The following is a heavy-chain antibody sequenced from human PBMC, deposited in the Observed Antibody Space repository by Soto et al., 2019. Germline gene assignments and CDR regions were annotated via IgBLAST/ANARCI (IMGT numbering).Heavy chain of an antibody. V-gene: IGHV1-2*04. Sequence: QVQLVQSGAEVKKPGASVKVSCKASGYTFTGYYMHWVRQAPGQGLEWMGWINPNSGGTNYAQKFQGWVTMTRDTXIXIAYMELSRLRSDDTAVYYCARANDDSSPGGNWFDPWGQGTLVTVSS. CDR1: GYTFTGYY. D-gene: IGHD3-22*01. J-gene: IGHJ5*02. CDR3: ARANDDSSPGGNWFDP. CDR2: INPNSGGT.